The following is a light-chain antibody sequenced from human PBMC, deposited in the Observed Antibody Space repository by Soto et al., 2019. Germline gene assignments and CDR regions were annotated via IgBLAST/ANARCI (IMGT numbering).Light chain of an antibody. CDR3: QQRSDWPS. Sequence: EIVLTQSPATLSLSPGERATLSCTASQGVSSFLAWYQQKPGQAPRLLIYDASNRATGIPARFSGIGSGRDFTLTISSLEPEDFAVYYCQQRSDWPSFGGGTKVEI. J-gene: IGKJ4*01. CDR2: DAS. CDR1: QGVSSF. V-gene: IGKV3-11*02.